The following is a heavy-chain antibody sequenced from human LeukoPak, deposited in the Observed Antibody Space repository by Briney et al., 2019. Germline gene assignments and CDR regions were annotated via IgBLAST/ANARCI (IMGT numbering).Heavy chain of an antibody. CDR3: AREGPLLWFGEPLDY. V-gene: IGHV1-2*06. CDR2: INPNSGGT. J-gene: IGHJ4*02. D-gene: IGHD3-10*01. Sequence: ASVKVSCKASGYTFTGYYMHWVRQAPGQGLEWMGRINPNSGGTNYAQKFQGRVTMTRDTSISTAYVELSRLRSDDTAVYYCAREGPLLWFGEPLDYWGQGTLVTVSS. CDR1: GYTFTGYY.